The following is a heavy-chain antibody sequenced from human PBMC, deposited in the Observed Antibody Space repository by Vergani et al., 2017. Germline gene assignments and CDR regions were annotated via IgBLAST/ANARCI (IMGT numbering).Heavy chain of an antibody. CDR1: VFSFNSYW. Sequence: EVQLVESGGGLVKPGGSLRLSCSASVFSFNSYWMHWVRQVPGKGLLWVSRIKSDGSITAYADSVKGRFTISRDNAQNTLYLQMNSLRVEDTGVYYCARARCIETCYMSNWLDSWGQGTLVTVSS. J-gene: IGHJ5*01. D-gene: IGHD3-9*01. CDR2: IKSDGSIT. V-gene: IGHV3-74*03. CDR3: ARARCIETCYMSNWLDS.